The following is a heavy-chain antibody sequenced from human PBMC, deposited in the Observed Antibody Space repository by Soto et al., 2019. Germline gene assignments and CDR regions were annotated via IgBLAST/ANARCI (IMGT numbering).Heavy chain of an antibody. J-gene: IGHJ4*02. D-gene: IGHD6-13*01. V-gene: IGHV4-59*01. CDR2: IYYSGST. CDR3: ARGGAAADGRGLVDY. Sequence: QVQLQESGPGLVKPSETLSLTCTVSGGSISSYYWSWIRQPPGKGLEWIGYIYYSGSTNYNPSLKSRVTISVDTSKNQFSLKLSSVTAADTAVYYCARGGAAADGRGLVDYWGQGTLVTVSS. CDR1: GGSISSYY.